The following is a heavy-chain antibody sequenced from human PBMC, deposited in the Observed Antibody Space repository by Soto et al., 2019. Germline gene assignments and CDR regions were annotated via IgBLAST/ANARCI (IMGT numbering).Heavy chain of an antibody. CDR2: ISGSGGST. CDR1: GFTFSSYA. CDR3: AKSAMTTVTKTYAEYFQH. V-gene: IGHV3-23*01. D-gene: IGHD4-17*01. J-gene: IGHJ1*01. Sequence: GGSLRLSCAASGFTFSSYAMSWVRQAPGKGLEWVSAISGSGGSTYYADSVKGRFTISRDNSKNTLYLQMNSLRAEDTAVYYCAKSAMTTVTKTYAEYFQHRGQGTLVTVPS.